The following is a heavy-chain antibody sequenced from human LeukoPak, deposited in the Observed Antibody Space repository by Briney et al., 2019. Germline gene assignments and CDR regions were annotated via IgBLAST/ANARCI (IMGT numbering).Heavy chain of an antibody. V-gene: IGHV3-23*01. CDR3: AKGDNDILTGYYNSFDY. CDR2: LSASGIST. Sequence: GGSLRLSCAASGFTFNNYAMSWVRQAPGKGLEWVSTLSASGISTYYSDSVRGRFTISRDNSKNTLYLQMNSLRAGDTAVYYCAKGDNDILTGYYNSFDYWGHGTLVTVSS. D-gene: IGHD3-9*01. CDR1: GFTFNNYA. J-gene: IGHJ4*01.